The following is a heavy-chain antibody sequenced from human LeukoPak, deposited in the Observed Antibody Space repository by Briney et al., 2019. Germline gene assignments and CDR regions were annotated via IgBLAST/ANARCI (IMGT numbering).Heavy chain of an antibody. CDR1: GGSISGNY. J-gene: IGHJ5*02. Sequence: PSETLSLTCTVSGGSISGNYWSWVRQPPGKGLEWIGNIYYSGGTKYNPSLKSRVTISVDTSKNQFSLKLSSVTPADTAVHYCARETGNRFDPWGQGTLFTVSS. CDR3: ARETGNRFDP. V-gene: IGHV4-59*01. CDR2: IYYSGGT. D-gene: IGHD3-10*01.